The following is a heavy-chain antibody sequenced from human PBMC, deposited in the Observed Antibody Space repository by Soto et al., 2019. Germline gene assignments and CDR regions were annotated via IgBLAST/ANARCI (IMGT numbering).Heavy chain of an antibody. Sequence: EVQLLESGGGLVQPGGSLRLSCAASGFTFSSYAMSWVRQAPGKGLEWVSAISGSGGSTYYADSVKGRFTISRDNSKNTMYLQMNSLRAEDTAVYYCAKDRAPDYGDYDYYYYGMDVWGQGTTVTVSS. V-gene: IGHV3-23*01. J-gene: IGHJ6*02. CDR1: GFTFSSYA. D-gene: IGHD4-17*01. CDR2: ISGSGGST. CDR3: AKDRAPDYGDYDYYYYGMDV.